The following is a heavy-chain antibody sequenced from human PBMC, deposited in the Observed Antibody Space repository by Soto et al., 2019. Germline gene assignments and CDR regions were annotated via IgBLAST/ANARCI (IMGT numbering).Heavy chain of an antibody. CDR3: ANLEFGEFPEWIDP. V-gene: IGHV3-30*18. CDR2: ITKDGSTQ. D-gene: IGHD3-10*01. CDR1: EFTFSSYG. Sequence: QVHLVESGGGVVQPGRSLRLSCAASEFTFSSYGMHWVRQAPGKGLEWVAVITKDGSTQLYADSVKGRFTISRDNSKNTLFLQMNTLRAEDTAVYYCANLEFGEFPEWIDPWGQGTQVTVSS. J-gene: IGHJ5*02.